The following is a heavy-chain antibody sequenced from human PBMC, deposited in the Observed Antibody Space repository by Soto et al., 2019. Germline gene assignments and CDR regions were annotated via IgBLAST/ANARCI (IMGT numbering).Heavy chain of an antibody. J-gene: IGHJ6*03. CDR1: GYTFTNYD. CDR2: MNPNSGNT. D-gene: IGHD2-15*01. V-gene: IGHV1-8*01. CDR3: ARRVGYCSGDSCYYMDR. Sequence: QVQLVQSGAEVKKPGASVRVSCRASGYTFTNYDINWVRQATGQGLEWMGWMNPNSGNTGYAQKFQGRVTMSRNTSISTADMELSRLSSEDTAVYYCARRVGYCSGDSCYYMDRWGQGTTVTVSS.